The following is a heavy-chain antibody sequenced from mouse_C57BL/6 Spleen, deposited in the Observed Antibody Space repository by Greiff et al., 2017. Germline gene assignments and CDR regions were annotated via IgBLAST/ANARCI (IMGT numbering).Heavy chain of an antibody. CDR1: GFNIKDYY. CDR2: IDPEDGDT. V-gene: IGHV14-1*01. Sequence: VQLQQSGAELVRPGASVKLSCTASGFNIKDYYMHWVKQRPEQGLEWIGRIDPEDGDTEYDPKFQGMATMTADTSSHTAYLQLSSLSSEDTAVYYCTSTVVAPYGGQGTTLTVSS. J-gene: IGHJ2*01. CDR3: TSTVVAPY. D-gene: IGHD1-1*01.